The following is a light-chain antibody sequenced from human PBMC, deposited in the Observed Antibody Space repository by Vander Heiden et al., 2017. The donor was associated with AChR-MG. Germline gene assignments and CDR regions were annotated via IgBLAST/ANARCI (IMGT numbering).Light chain of an antibody. V-gene: IGLV1-40*01. J-gene: IGLJ3*02. CDR3: QSYDSSVSGWV. CDR2: GNN. CDR1: SSNIRAGYG. Sequence: QSVLTQPPSVSGAPGQRVTISRTGTSSNIRAGYGVHWYQHLPGTAPKLLMYGNNNRPSGVPERFSGSKSGASASLAITGLQAEDEGDYYCQSYDSSVSGWVFGGGTKLTVL.